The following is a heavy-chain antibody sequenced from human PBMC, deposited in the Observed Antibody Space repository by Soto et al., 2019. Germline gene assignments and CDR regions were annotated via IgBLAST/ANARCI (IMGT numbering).Heavy chain of an antibody. CDR2: IKEDGSEK. D-gene: IGHD6-13*01. J-gene: IGHJ5*02. V-gene: IGHV3-7*01. CDR3: ARHPERIAEIGWFDP. CDR1: GFTFSTYW. Sequence: GGSLRLSCAASGFTFSTYWMSWVRQAPGKGLEWVANIKEDGSEKYYVDSVKGRFTISRDNAKNSLYLQMNSLRAEDTAVYYCARHPERIAEIGWFDPWGQGT.